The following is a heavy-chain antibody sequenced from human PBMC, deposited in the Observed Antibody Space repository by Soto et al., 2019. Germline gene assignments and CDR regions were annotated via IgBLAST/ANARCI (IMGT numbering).Heavy chain of an antibody. V-gene: IGHV3-23*01. J-gene: IGHJ5*02. D-gene: IGHD2-2*01. Sequence: EMQLLETGGALVPPGESLRLSCAASGFTFSHFAMSWVRQRPGKGLEWISGISGSGSRTYDADSVQGRFTIARDNPNSTLYLQMDSLRVEDTAVYYCAKGRRVGISSPLDLWVQGTLVTVSS. CDR3: AKGRRVGISSPLDL. CDR1: GFTFSHFA. CDR2: ISGSGSRT.